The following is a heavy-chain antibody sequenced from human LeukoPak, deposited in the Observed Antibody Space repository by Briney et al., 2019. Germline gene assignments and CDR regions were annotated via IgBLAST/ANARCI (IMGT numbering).Heavy chain of an antibody. J-gene: IGHJ5*02. Sequence: SETLSLTCTVSGGSISSYYWSWIRQPAGKGLEWIGRIYTSGSTNYNPSLKSRVTMSVDTSKNQFSLKLSSVTAADTAVYYCARVSSGNHLNWFDPWGQGTLATVSP. D-gene: IGHD6-19*01. V-gene: IGHV4-4*07. CDR3: ARVSSGNHLNWFDP. CDR1: GGSISSYY. CDR2: IYTSGST.